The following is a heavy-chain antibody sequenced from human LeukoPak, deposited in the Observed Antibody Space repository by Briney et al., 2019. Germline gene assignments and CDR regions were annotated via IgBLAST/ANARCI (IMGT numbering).Heavy chain of an antibody. CDR3: ARLSRVAGRLNGIDP. CDR1: GGSISSSSYY. CDR2: ISYSGST. D-gene: IGHD6-19*01. J-gene: IGHJ5*02. Sequence: SETLSLTCTVSGGSISSSSYYWGWIRQPPGKGLEWIGTISYSGSTYYNPSLKSRVIISVDTSKNQFSLKVSSVTAADTAVYYCARLSRVAGRLNGIDPWGQGILVTVSS. V-gene: IGHV4-39*01.